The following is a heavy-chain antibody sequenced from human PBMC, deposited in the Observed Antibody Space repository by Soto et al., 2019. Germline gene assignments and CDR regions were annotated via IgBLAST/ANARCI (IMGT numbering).Heavy chain of an antibody. CDR2: INHSGST. J-gene: IGHJ6*02. CDR3: ARGFIAALHYYYYGMDV. CDR1: GGCFGGYY. D-gene: IGHD6-6*01. Sequence: SETLSLTCAVYGGCFGGYYWSWIRQPPGKGLEWIGEINHSGSTNYNPSLKSRVTISVDTSKNQFSLKLRSVTAADTAVYYCARGFIAALHYYYYGMDVWGQGTTVTVSS. V-gene: IGHV4-34*01.